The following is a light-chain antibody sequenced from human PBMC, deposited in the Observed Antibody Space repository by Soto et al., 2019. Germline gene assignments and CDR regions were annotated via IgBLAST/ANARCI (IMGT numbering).Light chain of an antibody. CDR1: QSISRY. Sequence: DIQITQSPSSLSASVGDRVTITCRAGQSISRYLNWYQQRPGKAPNLLIYSASSLQTGVPSRFSGSGSGTDFTLTITNLQPEDFATYYCQQSYNGPFTFGPGNKVDIK. V-gene: IGKV1-39*01. CDR2: SAS. CDR3: QQSYNGPFT. J-gene: IGKJ3*01.